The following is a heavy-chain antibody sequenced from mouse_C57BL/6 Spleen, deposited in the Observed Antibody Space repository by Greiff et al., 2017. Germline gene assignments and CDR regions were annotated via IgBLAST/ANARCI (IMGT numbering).Heavy chain of an antibody. D-gene: IGHD1-1*01. V-gene: IGHV1-82*01. CDR3: ARYYYGSSYFDY. J-gene: IGHJ2*01. CDR2: IYPGVGDT. Sequence: QVQLKQSGPELVTPGASVKISCKASGYAFSSSWMNWVQQRPGKGLEWIGRIYPGVGDTNYNGKFKGKATLTADKSSSTAYMQLSSLTSEDSAVYFCARYYYGSSYFDYWGQGTTLTVSS. CDR1: GYAFSSSW.